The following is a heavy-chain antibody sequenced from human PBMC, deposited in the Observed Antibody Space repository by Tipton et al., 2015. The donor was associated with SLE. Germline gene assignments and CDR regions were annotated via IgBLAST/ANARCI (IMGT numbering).Heavy chain of an antibody. CDR3: ARSGSCTTTRCPAGAFDI. Sequence: TLSLTCTVSGGSITSYHWSWIRQPAGKGLEWMGRSFISGRTNYNPSLEGRVTISVDTSKSQISLQLTSVTAADTAVYFCARSGSCTTTRCPAGAFDIWGQGTRVTVSS. CDR2: SFISGRT. V-gene: IGHV4-4*07. CDR1: GGSITSYH. J-gene: IGHJ3*02. D-gene: IGHD2-2*01.